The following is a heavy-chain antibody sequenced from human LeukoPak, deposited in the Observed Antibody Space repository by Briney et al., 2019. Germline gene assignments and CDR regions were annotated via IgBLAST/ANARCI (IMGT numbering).Heavy chain of an antibody. J-gene: IGHJ5*01. D-gene: IGHD3-10*01. CDR2: IYYGGST. V-gene: IGHV4-59*01. CDR1: GDSIGSYY. Sequence: PSETLSLTFSVSGDSIGSYYWTWIRQSPGKGLEWIGYIYYGGSTNYSPSLKSRVTISVDTSNNQFSLRLRSVSAADTAIYYCARGRARDGSYSWFDSWGQGTLVTVSS. CDR3: ARGRARDGSYSWFDS.